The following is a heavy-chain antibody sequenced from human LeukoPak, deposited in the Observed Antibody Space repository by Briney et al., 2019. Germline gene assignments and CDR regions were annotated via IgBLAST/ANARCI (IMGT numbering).Heavy chain of an antibody. CDR1: GGSFSGYY. V-gene: IGHV4-59*01. CDR2: IYYSGST. D-gene: IGHD6-19*01. CDR3: ARGYSTGWLYYFDS. J-gene: IGHJ4*02. Sequence: SETLSLTCAVYGGSFSGYYWSWIRQPPGKGLEWIGYIYYSGSTNYNPSLKSRVTILVDTSKNQFSLNLSSVTAAYTAVYYCARGYSTGWLYYFDSWGQGTLVTVSS.